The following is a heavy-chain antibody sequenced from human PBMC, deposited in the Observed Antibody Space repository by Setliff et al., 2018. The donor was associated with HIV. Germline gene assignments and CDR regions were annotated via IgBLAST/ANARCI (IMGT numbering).Heavy chain of an antibody. J-gene: IGHJ4*02. CDR1: GYTFTNYW. V-gene: IGHV5-51*01. Sequence: PGESLKISCKASGYTFTNYWIGWVSQRPGKGLEWIGVIYPGDYVTRYGPSFQGQVSISADVSITTAYLQWSSLKASDTAMYYCTRRRRAPGTEDLEAYWGQGTLVTVSS. CDR2: IYPGDYVT. CDR3: TRRRRAPGTEDLEAY. D-gene: IGHD1-26*01.